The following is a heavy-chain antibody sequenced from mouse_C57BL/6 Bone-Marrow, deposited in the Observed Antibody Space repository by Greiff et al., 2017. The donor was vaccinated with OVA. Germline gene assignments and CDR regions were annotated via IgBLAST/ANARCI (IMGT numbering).Heavy chain of an antibody. Sequence: VQLQQSVAELVRPGASVKLSCTASGFNIKNTYMHWVKQRPEQGLEWIGRIDPANGNNKYAPKFQGKGTITADTSSNTAYLQLSSLTSEDTAIYYCARTFYSNYDYYAMDYWGQGTSVTVSS. CDR3: ARTFYSNYDYYAMDY. J-gene: IGHJ4*01. CDR1: GFNIKNTY. CDR2: IDPANGNN. D-gene: IGHD2-5*01. V-gene: IGHV14-3*01.